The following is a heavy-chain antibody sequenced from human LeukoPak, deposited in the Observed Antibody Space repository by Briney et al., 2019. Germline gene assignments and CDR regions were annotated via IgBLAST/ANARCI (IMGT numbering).Heavy chain of an antibody. V-gene: IGHV1-2*02. Sequence: ASVKLSCTPSGHIYINYGINWVRQAPGQGLEWMGWINPNGSGTNYAHTFQGRVTITRDTSINTPYLQLNRLRADDTAVYYCARGSSGGSRPGWRGQGTLVTVSS. CDR3: ARGSSGGSRPGW. CDR2: INPNGSGT. CDR1: GHIYINYG. D-gene: IGHD2-15*01. J-gene: IGHJ4*02.